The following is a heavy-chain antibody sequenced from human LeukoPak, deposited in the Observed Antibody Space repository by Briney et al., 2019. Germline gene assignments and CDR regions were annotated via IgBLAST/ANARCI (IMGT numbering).Heavy chain of an antibody. J-gene: IGHJ2*01. V-gene: IGHV4-39*07. Sequence: PSETLSLTCTVSGGSISSSSYYWGWIRQPPGKGLEWIGSIYYSGSTYYNPSLKSRVTISVDTSKNQFSLKLSSVTAADTAVYYCACVHEGMDPNLHTYDYVWGSYRLSYFDLWGRGTLVTVSS. CDR2: IYYSGST. CDR1: GGSISSSSYY. CDR3: ACVHEGMDPNLHTYDYVWGSYRLSYFDL. D-gene: IGHD3-16*02.